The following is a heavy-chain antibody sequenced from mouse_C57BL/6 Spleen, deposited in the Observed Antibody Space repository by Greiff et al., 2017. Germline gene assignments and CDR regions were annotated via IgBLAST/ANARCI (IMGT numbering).Heavy chain of an antibody. CDR3: ACYDYDVEGFAY. CDR2: IWGVGST. CDR1: GFSLTSYG. D-gene: IGHD2-4*01. J-gene: IGHJ3*01. Sequence: VQLVESGPGLVAPSQSLSITCTVSGFSLTSYGVDWVRQSPGKGLEWLGVIWGVGSTNYNSALKSRLSISKDNSKSQVFLKMNSLQTDDTAMYXCACYDYDVEGFAYWGQGTLVTVSA. V-gene: IGHV2-6*01.